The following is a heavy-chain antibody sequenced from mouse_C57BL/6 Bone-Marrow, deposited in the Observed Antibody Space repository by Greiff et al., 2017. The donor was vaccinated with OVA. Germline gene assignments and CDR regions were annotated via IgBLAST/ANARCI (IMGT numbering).Heavy chain of an antibody. D-gene: IGHD2-3*01. V-gene: IGHV1-55*01. Sequence: VQLQQPGAELVKPGASVKMSCKASGYTFTSYWITWVKQRPGQGLEWIGDIYPGSGSTNYNEKFKSKATLTVDTSSSTAYMQLSSLTSEDSAVYYCASRGRWLFHYFDYWGQGTTLTVSS. CDR2: IYPGSGST. CDR3: ASRGRWLFHYFDY. CDR1: GYTFTSYW. J-gene: IGHJ2*01.